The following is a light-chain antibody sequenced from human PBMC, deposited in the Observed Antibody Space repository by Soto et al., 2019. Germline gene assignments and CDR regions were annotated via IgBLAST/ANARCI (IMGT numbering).Light chain of an antibody. CDR3: SSYTTSTTGV. J-gene: IGLJ3*02. CDR2: DVS. V-gene: IGLV2-14*01. CDR1: SSDVGAYNY. Sequence: QSVLTQPASVSGSPGQSITISCTGTSSDVGAYNYVSWFQQHPGKAPRLIIYDVSNRPSGVSNRFSGSKSGNTASLTISGLQAEDEAAYYCSSYTTSTTGVFGGGTKLTVL.